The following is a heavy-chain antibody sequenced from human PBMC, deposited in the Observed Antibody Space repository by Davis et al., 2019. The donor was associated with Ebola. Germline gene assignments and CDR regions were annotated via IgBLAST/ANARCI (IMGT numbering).Heavy chain of an antibody. Sequence: PGGSLRLSCAASGFTFRNYAMHWVRQAPVNFLPFLAVVSHSQRETFYADSVKGRFTISRDNSENTLYLQMNSLTTDDTAVYYCARAVFHEVLDYWGQGTPVTVSS. CDR3: ARAVFHEVLDY. V-gene: IGHV3-30*01. J-gene: IGHJ4*02. D-gene: IGHD6-19*01. CDR2: VSHSQRET. CDR1: GFTFRNYA.